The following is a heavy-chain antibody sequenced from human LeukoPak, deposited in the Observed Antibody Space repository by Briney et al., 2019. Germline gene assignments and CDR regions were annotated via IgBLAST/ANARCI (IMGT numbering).Heavy chain of an antibody. Sequence: PSETLPLTCAVYGGSFSGYFWTYVRQPPGKGLEWIGEINHRGSTNYNPSLKSRVPISVDTSKNEFSLRLSSVTAADTAVYYCARGSVYYGDSSVYFDCWGQRTKAAVCS. J-gene: IGHJ4*02. D-gene: IGHD3-22*01. CDR2: INHRGST. V-gene: IGHV4-34*01. CDR1: GGSFSGYF. CDR3: ARGSVYYGDSSVYFDC.